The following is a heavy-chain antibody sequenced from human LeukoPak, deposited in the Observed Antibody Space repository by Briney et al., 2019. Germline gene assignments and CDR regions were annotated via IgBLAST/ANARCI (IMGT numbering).Heavy chain of an antibody. J-gene: IGHJ4*02. CDR1: GYTFTSYY. V-gene: IGHV1-46*01. Sequence: ASVKVSCKASGYTFTSYYMHWVRQAPGQGLEWMGIINLNGGDRNYAQKFQGRVTMTRDTSTSTVYMELSSLRSEDTAMYYCAREAPEGYFDYWGQGTLVSVSS. CDR3: AREAPEGYFDY. D-gene: IGHD6-13*01. CDR2: INLNGGDR.